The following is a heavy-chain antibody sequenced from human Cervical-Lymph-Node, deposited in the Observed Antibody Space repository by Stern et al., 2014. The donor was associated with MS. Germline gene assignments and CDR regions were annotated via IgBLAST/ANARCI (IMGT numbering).Heavy chain of an antibody. Sequence: VQLVQSGAEVKKTGASVKVSCKASGYTFTSYGISWVRQAPGQGLEWMGWCAAFNGNANYAHKLHGIVTMTTDTSTSTAYMELRSLRSDDTALYYCARGLLGSENAFDIWGQGTMVTFSS. CDR1: GYTFTSYG. D-gene: IGHD2-15*01. CDR3: ARGLLGSENAFDI. CDR2: CAAFNGNA. J-gene: IGHJ3*02. V-gene: IGHV1-18*01.